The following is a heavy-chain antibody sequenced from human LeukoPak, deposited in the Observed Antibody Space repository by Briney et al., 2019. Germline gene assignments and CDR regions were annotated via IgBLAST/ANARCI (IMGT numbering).Heavy chain of an antibody. Sequence: PSETLSLTCTVSGGSLTSHFWSWIRQPPGRGLEWIAYMFDSVNTKDNPSLKSQLTLSADTSKNQFSLRLSSVTAADTAVYYCATIKRGSIFGYFDFWGQGIKVTVSS. CDR1: GGSLTSHF. CDR3: ATIKRGSIFGYFDF. V-gene: IGHV4-59*11. J-gene: IGHJ4*02. CDR2: MFDSVNT. D-gene: IGHD5-18*01.